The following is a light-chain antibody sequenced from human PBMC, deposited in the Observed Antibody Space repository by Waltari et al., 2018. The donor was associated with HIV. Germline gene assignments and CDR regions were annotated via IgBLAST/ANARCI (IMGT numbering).Light chain of an antibody. CDR1: SSDVGGGTY. CDR3: SSYSANNNFDV. Sequence: QSALTQPPSASGSPGQSVTLSCTGTSSDVGGGTYVSWSQQHPGKAPKHIIYEVRKRPSGVPYLFSGSKSGNTASLTVSGLQAEDEADYYCSSYSANNNFDVFGTGTKVTVL. CDR2: EVR. J-gene: IGLJ1*01. V-gene: IGLV2-8*01.